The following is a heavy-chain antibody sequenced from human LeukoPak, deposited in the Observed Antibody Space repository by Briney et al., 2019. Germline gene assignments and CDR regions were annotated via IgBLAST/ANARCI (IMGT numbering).Heavy chain of an antibody. D-gene: IGHD2-21*02. CDR1: GYTFTTYP. CDR3: ARDRLNRASCGADCYSAVFDY. J-gene: IGHJ4*02. CDR2: INTNTGNP. Sequence: GASVKVSCKASGYTFTTYPINWVRRAPGQGLEWMGWINTNTGNPTYAQGFTGRFVFSLDTSVSTAYLQISSLKAEDTAVYYCARDRLNRASCGADCYSAVFDYWGRGTLVTVSS. V-gene: IGHV7-4-1*02.